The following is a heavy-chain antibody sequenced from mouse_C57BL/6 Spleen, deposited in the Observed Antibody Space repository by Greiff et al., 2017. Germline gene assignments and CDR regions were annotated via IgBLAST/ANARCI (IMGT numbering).Heavy chain of an antibody. Sequence: EVKLMESGGGLVQPGGSLSLSCAASGFTFTDYYMSWVRPPPGKALEWLGFIRNKANGYTTEYSASVKGRFTISRDNSQSILYLQMNALRAEDSATYYCARYALRTGTGYAMDYWGQGTSVTVSS. V-gene: IGHV7-3*01. CDR3: ARYALRTGTGYAMDY. CDR1: GFTFTDYY. CDR2: IRNKANGYTT. D-gene: IGHD4-1*01. J-gene: IGHJ4*01.